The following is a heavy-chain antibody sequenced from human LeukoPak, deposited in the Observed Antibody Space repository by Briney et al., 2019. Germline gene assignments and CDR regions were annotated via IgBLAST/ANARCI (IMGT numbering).Heavy chain of an antibody. Sequence: GGSLRLSCAASGFTFSSYSMNWVLQAPGKGLEWVSYISSSSSTIYYADSVKGRFTISRDNAKNSLYLQMNSLRAEDTAVYYCAREPGRFDFDYWGQGTLVTVSS. J-gene: IGHJ4*02. V-gene: IGHV3-48*01. CDR2: ISSSSSTI. CDR1: GFTFSSYS. CDR3: AREPGRFDFDY. D-gene: IGHD7-27*01.